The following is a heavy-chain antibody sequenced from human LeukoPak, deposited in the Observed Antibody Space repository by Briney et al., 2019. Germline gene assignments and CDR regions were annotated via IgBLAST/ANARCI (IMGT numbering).Heavy chain of an antibody. Sequence: GGSLRLSCAASGFTFSTYEMNWVRQAPGKGLEWVSYISSSGGTIYYADSVKGRFTISRDNAKNSLYLQMNSLRVEDTALYYCASGAQSDYWGQGTLVTVSS. J-gene: IGHJ4*02. D-gene: IGHD1-26*01. CDR1: GFTFSTYE. CDR2: ISSSGGTI. CDR3: ASGAQSDY. V-gene: IGHV3-48*03.